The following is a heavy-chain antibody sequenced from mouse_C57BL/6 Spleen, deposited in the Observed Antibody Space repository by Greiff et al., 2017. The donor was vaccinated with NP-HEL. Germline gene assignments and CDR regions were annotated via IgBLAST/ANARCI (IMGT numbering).Heavy chain of an antibody. Sequence: VQLQQSGPELVKPGASVKISCKASGYTFTDYYMNWVKQSHGKSLEWIGDINPNNGGTSYNQKFKGKATLTVDKSSSTAYMELRSLTSEDSAVYYCARGGYYGSSYVTWFAYWGQGTLVTVSA. CDR3: ARGGYYGSSYVTWFAY. CDR1: GYTFTDYY. D-gene: IGHD1-1*01. V-gene: IGHV1-26*01. CDR2: INPNNGGT. J-gene: IGHJ3*01.